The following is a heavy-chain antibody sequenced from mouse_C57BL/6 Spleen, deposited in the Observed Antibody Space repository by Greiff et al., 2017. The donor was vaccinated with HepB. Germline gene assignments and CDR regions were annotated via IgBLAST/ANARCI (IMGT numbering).Heavy chain of an antibody. CDR1: GYTFTEYT. CDR2: FYPGSGSI. V-gene: IGHV1-62-2*01. J-gene: IGHJ2*01. D-gene: IGHD1-1*01. CDR3: ARHSTVYYYGSSPYFDY. Sequence: QVQLKESGAELVKPGASVKLSCKASGYTFTEYTIHWVKQRSGQGLEWIGWFYPGSGSIKYNEKFKDKATLTADKSSSTVYMELSRLTSEDSAVYFCARHSTVYYYGSSPYFDYWGQGTTLTVSS.